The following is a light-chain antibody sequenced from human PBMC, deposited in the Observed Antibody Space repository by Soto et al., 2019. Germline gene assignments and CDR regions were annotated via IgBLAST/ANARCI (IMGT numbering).Light chain of an antibody. Sequence: EIVLMQSPGTLSLSPGEGATLSCRASQSVNNNYLAWYQQRPGQAPTVLIFDTSRRATGVPDRCSGSGSGTDFTLLVSRVEPNNVAVYYCQQYGSSQSSFGPGTKVNIK. CDR2: DTS. J-gene: IGKJ3*01. V-gene: IGKV3-20*01. CDR1: QSVNNNY. CDR3: QQYGSSQSS.